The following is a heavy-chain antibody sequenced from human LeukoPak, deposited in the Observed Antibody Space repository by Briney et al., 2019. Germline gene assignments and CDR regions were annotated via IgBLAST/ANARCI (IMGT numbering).Heavy chain of an antibody. D-gene: IGHD3-22*01. J-gene: IGHJ6*03. CDR3: ARDREDSSGYVTYYYYYYMDV. Sequence: LSGGSLRLSCAASGFTFSSYWMSWVRQAPGKGLEWVANIKQDGSEKYYVDSVKGRFTISRDNAKNSLYLQMNSLRAEDTAVYYCARDREDSSGYVTYYYYYYMDVWGKGTTVTISS. V-gene: IGHV3-7*01. CDR1: GFTFSSYW. CDR2: IKQDGSEK.